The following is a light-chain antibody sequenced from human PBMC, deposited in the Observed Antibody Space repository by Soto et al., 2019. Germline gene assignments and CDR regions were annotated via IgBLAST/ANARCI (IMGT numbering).Light chain of an antibody. J-gene: IGKJ1*01. CDR2: AAS. V-gene: IGKV1-27*01. CDR1: QGISNY. CDR3: QKYNSALGT. Sequence: DIQMTQSPSSLSASVGDRVTITCRASQGISNYLAWYQQKPGKVPKLLIYAASTLQSGVPARFSGSGSGTDFTLTISRLQPEDVATYYCQKYNSALGTFGQGTKVEIK.